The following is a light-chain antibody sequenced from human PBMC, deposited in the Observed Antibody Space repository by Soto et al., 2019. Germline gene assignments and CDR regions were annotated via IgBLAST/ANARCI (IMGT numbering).Light chain of an antibody. CDR1: QSVSST. CDR2: GAS. CDR3: QQYNNWPLT. V-gene: IGKV3-15*01. Sequence: EIVLTQSPATLSLSPGERATLSCRASQSVSSTLAWYQQKPGQAPRLIIYGASTRATGIPARFSGSGSGTEFTLTISSLQSEDVAVYYCQQYNNWPLTFGGGTKVDIK. J-gene: IGKJ4*01.